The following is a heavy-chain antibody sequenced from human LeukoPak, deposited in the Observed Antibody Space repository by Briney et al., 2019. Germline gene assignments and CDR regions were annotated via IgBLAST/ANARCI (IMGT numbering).Heavy chain of an antibody. CDR2: IYGGGST. CDR3: ARDKEGMNDY. V-gene: IGHV3-53*01. CDR1: GFTVSGSS. J-gene: IGHJ4*02. Sequence: GGSLRLSCAASGFTVSGSSMSWVRQAPGKGLEWVSVIYGGGSTFYADSVKGRFTISRDNSKNTLYLQMNSLRAEDTAVYYCARDKEGMNDYWGQGTLATVSS.